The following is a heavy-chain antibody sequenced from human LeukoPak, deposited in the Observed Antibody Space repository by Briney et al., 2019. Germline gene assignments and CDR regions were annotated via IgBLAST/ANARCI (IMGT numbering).Heavy chain of an antibody. J-gene: IGHJ4*01. CDR1: GYTFTGYY. CDR3: ARGKHSGSSNFDY. CDR2: INPNSGGT. Sequence: ASVKVSCKASGYTFTGYYMHWLRQAPGQGLEWMGWINPNSGGTNYAQKFQGRVTMTGDTSIGTAYMDLSRLSSDDTAVYYCARGKHSGSSNFDYCGHGTLVTVSS. V-gene: IGHV1-2*02. D-gene: IGHD3-10*01.